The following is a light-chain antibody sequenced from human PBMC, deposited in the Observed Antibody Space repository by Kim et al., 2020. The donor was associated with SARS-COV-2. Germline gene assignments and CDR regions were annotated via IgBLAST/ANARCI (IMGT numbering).Light chain of an antibody. CDR1: QSVLYSSNNMNY. J-gene: IGKJ1*01. CDR2: WAS. V-gene: IGKV4-1*01. Sequence: ATINCKSSQSVLYSSNNMNYLAWYQQKAGQPPKLLIYWASTRESGVPDRFSGSGSGTDFTLTISSLQAEDVAVYYCQQYYITPPTFGQGTKVDIK. CDR3: QQYYITPPT.